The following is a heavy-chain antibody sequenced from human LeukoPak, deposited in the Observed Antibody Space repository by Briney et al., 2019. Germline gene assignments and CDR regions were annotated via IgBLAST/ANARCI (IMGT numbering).Heavy chain of an antibody. CDR2: IYSCGST. CDR1: GFTVSSNY. V-gene: IGHV3-53*05. D-gene: IGHD1-26*01. Sequence: GGSLRLSCAASGFTVSSNYMSWVRQAPGKGLEWVSVIYSCGSTYYADSVKGRFTISRDNSKNTLYLQMNSLRAEDTAVYYCARSRLRKILAIVGATIDPGRYYFDYWGQGTLVTVSS. J-gene: IGHJ4*02. CDR3: ARSRLRKILAIVGATIDPGRYYFDY.